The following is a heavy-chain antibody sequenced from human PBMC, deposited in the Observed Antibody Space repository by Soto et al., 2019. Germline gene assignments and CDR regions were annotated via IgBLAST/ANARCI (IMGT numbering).Heavy chain of an antibody. D-gene: IGHD3-9*01. CDR3: ARGLRYFDWYPKNWFDP. V-gene: IGHV4-31*03. CDR2: IYYSGST. J-gene: IGHJ5*02. Sequence: PSETLSLTCTVSGGSISSGGYYWSWIRQHPGKGLEWIGYIYYSGSTYYNTSLKSRVTISVDTSKNQFSLKLSSVTAADTAVYYCARGLRYFDWYPKNWFDPWGQGTLVTVSS. CDR1: GGSISSGGYY.